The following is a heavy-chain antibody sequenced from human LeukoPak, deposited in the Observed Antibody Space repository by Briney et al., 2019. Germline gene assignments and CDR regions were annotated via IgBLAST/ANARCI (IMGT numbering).Heavy chain of an antibody. CDR1: GFTFSTYD. CDR3: ARDGSSGWYDGWFDP. CDR2: ISNSGNII. D-gene: IGHD6-19*01. Sequence: GGSLRLSCAASGFTFSTYDMNWVRQAPGKGLEWVSFISNSGNIIKYADSVQGRFTISRDNAKNSLYLQMNSLRAEDTAVYYCARDGSSGWYDGWFDPWGQGTLVTVSS. J-gene: IGHJ5*02. V-gene: IGHV3-48*03.